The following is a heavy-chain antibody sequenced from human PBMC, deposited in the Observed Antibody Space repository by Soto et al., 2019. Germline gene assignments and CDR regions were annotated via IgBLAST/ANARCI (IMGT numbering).Heavy chain of an antibody. CDR2: IYYSGST. CDR1: GGSISSYY. Sequence: SETLSLTCTVSGGSISSYYWSWIRQPPGKGLEWIGYIYYSGSTNYNPSLKSRVTISVDTSKNQFSLKLSSVTAADTAVYYCARAQPSPYDFWSGYSYYDGMDGWGQGTTVTVS. CDR3: ARAQPSPYDFWSGYSYYDGMDG. D-gene: IGHD3-3*01. J-gene: IGHJ6*02. V-gene: IGHV4-59*01.